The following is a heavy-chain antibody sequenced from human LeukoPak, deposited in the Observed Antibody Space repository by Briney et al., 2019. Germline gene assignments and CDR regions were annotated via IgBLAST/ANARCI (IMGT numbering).Heavy chain of an antibody. Sequence: SETLSLTCAVSGGSISSSNWWSWVRQPPGKGLEWIGEIYHSGSTNYKPSLKSRVTISVDNSKNQFSLKVRSVTAADTAVYYCWHSGYESGFDYWGQGTLVTVSS. V-gene: IGHV4-4*02. J-gene: IGHJ4*02. D-gene: IGHD5-12*01. CDR2: IYHSGST. CDR1: GGSISSSNW. CDR3: WHSGYESGFDY.